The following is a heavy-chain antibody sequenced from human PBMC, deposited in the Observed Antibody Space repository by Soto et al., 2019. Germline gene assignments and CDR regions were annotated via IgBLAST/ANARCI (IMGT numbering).Heavy chain of an antibody. CDR2: ISGSGGST. Sequence: GASVKVSCKASGGTFSSYAMSWVRQAPGKGLEWVSAISGSGGSTYYADSVKGRFTISRDNSKNTLYLQMNSPRAEDTAVYYCAKKEPYYYYGMDVWGQGTTVTVSS. J-gene: IGHJ6*02. CDR3: AKKEPYYYYGMDV. D-gene: IGHD1-26*01. V-gene: IGHV3-23*01. CDR1: GGTFSSYA.